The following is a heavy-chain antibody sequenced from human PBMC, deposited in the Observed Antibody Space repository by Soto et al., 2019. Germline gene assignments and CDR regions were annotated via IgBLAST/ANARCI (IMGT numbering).Heavy chain of an antibody. V-gene: IGHV3-33*01. Sequence: PGGSLRLSCAASGFTFSSYGMHWVRQAPGKGLEWVAVIWYDGSNKYYADSVKGRFTISRDNSKNTLYLQMNSLRAEDTAVYYCARVPFGADGYFDYWGQGTLVTVSS. CDR2: IWYDGSNK. CDR1: GFTFSSYG. CDR3: ARVPFGADGYFDY. D-gene: IGHD3-10*01. J-gene: IGHJ4*02.